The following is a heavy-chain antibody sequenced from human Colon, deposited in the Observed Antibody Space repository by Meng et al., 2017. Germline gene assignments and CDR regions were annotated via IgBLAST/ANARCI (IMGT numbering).Heavy chain of an antibody. D-gene: IGHD5-24*01. Sequence: GGSLRLSCAASGFTFSGFEMNWVRQAPGKGLEWISYINTISTSIYSADSVKGRFTISRDNAKNSLYLQMNSLRAEDTAVYYCARDGYNLFGLRAFDIWGQGTMVTVSS. J-gene: IGHJ3*02. CDR3: ARDGYNLFGLRAFDI. V-gene: IGHV3-48*03. CDR1: GFTFSGFE. CDR2: INTISTSI.